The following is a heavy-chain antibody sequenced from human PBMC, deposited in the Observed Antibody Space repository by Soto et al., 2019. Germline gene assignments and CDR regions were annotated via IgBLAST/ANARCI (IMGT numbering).Heavy chain of an antibody. CDR1: GFPFNLYS. CDR2: ISSSGDST. CDR3: VKPPGYYPDSTTYYPV. J-gene: IGHJ4*02. Sequence: PGGSLRLSCSASGFPFNLYSVHWVRQAPGKGLQYVSAISSSGDSTYYADSVKGRFTISRDNSKNTLYLQMNSLRAEDTAVYYCVKPPGYYPDSTTYYPVWGRGTLVTVSS. D-gene: IGHD3-22*01. V-gene: IGHV3-64D*06.